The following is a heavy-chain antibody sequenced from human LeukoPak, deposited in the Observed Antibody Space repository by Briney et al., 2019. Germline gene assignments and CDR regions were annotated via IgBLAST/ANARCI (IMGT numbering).Heavy chain of an antibody. J-gene: IGHJ3*02. CDR1: GLTFSNAW. V-gene: IGHV4-34*01. CDR3: ASPQGLPTTDAFDI. CDR2: INHSGST. D-gene: IGHD6-25*01. Sequence: GSLRLSCAASGLTFSNAWMSWIRQPPGKGLEWIGEINHSGSTNYNPSLKSRVTISVDTSKNQFSLKLSSVTAADTAVYYCASPQGLPTTDAFDIWGQGTMVTVSS.